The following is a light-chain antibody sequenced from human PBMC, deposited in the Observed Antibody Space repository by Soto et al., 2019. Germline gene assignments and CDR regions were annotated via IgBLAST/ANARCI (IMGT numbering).Light chain of an antibody. CDR2: EVS. Sequence: QSALTQPPSASGSPGQSVTISCTGTSSDVGGYNYVSWYQQHPGKAPKLMIYEVSKRPSGVPDRFSGSKSGNTASLTVSGLQAEYEADYYCNSYAGSNNVVFGGGTKLTVL. CDR3: NSYAGSNNVV. J-gene: IGLJ2*01. CDR1: SSDVGGYNY. V-gene: IGLV2-8*01.